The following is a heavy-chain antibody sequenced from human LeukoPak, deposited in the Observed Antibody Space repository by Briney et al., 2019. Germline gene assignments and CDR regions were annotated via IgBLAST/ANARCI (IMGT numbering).Heavy chain of an antibody. J-gene: IGHJ4*02. CDR1: GFSFSSYG. Sequence: PGGSLRLSCAASGFSFSSYGMHWVRQAPGKGLEWVAVIWYDGSKKYYADSVKGRFTISRDNSKNTLDLQMNSLRAEDTAVYYCARDWDYGGNSAFDYWGQGTLVTVSS. CDR3: ARDWDYGGNSAFDY. D-gene: IGHD4-23*01. V-gene: IGHV3-33*01. CDR2: IWYDGSKK.